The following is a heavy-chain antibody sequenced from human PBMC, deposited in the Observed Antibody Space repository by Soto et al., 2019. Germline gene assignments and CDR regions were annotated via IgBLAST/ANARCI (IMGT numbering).Heavy chain of an antibody. V-gene: IGHV4-34*01. CDR2: INHSEST. D-gene: IGHD3-10*01. J-gene: IGHJ4*02. CDR1: GGSFSGYY. Sequence: PSETLSLTCAVYGGSFSGYYWSWIRQPPGKGLEWIGEINHSESTNYNPSLKSRVTISVDTSKNQFSLKLSSVTAADTAVYYCARGGYGSGSYYTGIDYWGQGTLVTVSS. CDR3: ARGGYGSGSYYTGIDY.